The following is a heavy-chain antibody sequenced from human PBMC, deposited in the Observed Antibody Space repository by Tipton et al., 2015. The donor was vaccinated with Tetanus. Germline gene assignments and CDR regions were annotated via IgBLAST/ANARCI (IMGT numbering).Heavy chain of an antibody. V-gene: IGHV1-2*02. CDR2: IDPNSGGT. D-gene: IGHD1-26*01. CDR3: ARDRARGARGWNYFDY. Sequence: QLVQSGAEVKKPGASVKVSCKASGYTFSDYYMYWVRQAPGQGLEWVGWIDPNSGGTVYAPKFQGRVTMTRDTSISTAYMELSSLRSDDTAVYYCARDRARGARGWNYFDYWGQGTLVTVSS. CDR1: GYTFSDYY. J-gene: IGHJ4*02.